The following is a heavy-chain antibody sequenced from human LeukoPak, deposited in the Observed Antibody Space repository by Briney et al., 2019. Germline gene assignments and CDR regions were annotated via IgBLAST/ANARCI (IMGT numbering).Heavy chain of an antibody. CDR1: GGSISSYY. V-gene: IGHV4-59*01. J-gene: IGHJ6*02. CDR2: IYYSGST. D-gene: IGHD4-17*01. CDR3: AGSVDYGIYYYYGMDV. Sequence: PSETLSLTCTVSGGSISSYYWSWIRQPSVKGLEWIGYIYYSGSTNYNPSLKSRATISVDTSNNRFSLKLSSVTAADTAVYYCAGSVDYGIYYYYGMDVWGQGTTVTVSS.